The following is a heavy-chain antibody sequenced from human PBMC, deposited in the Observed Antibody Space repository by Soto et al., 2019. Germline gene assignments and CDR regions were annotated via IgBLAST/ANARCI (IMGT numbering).Heavy chain of an antibody. D-gene: IGHD1-26*01. V-gene: IGHV4-30-4*01. J-gene: IGHJ2*01. CDR1: GGSIISVDYC. CDR2: IYYSGST. CDR3: ARGSVPVGANYYWYFDL. Sequence: SETLSLPCTVVGGSIISVDYCWIWIRQPPGKGLEWIGYIYYSGSTYYNPSLKSRVTISVDTSKNQFSLKLSSVTAADTAVYYCARGSVPVGANYYWYFDLWGRGTLVTVCS.